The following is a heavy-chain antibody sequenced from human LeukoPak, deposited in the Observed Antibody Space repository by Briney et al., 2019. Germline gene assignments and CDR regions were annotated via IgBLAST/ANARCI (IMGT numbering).Heavy chain of an antibody. J-gene: IGHJ4*02. CDR3: TKDSNWANDY. Sequence: GGSLRLSCAASGFTFSRCGMHWVRQGPGKGLEWVAYVRHDESDRYYADSVKGRFTVSRDNSKNMVYLQMNGLRTEDTAVYHCTKDSNWANDYWGQGTLVSVSS. CDR2: VRHDESDR. D-gene: IGHD7-27*01. V-gene: IGHV3-30*02. CDR1: GFTFSRCG.